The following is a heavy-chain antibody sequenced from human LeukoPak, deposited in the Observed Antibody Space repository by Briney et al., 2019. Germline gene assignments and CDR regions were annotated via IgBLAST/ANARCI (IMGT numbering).Heavy chain of an antibody. Sequence: SQTLSLTCTVSGGSISSGDYCWSWIRQPPGKGLEWIGYIYYSGSTNYNPSLKSRVTISVDTSKNQFSLKLSSVTAADTAVYYCARVPGVRGVIPRWFDPWGQGTLVTVSS. D-gene: IGHD3-10*01. J-gene: IGHJ5*02. CDR1: GGSISSGDYC. V-gene: IGHV4-30-4*08. CDR2: IYYSGST. CDR3: ARVPGVRGVIPRWFDP.